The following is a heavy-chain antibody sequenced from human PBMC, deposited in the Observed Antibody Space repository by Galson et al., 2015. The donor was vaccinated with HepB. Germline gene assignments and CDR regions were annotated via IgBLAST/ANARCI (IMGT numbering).Heavy chain of an antibody. CDR2: IIPIFNTV. V-gene: IGHV1-69*01. CDR3: NCYYDSSAYLHFDY. D-gene: IGHD3-22*01. CDR1: GGTFSSYT. J-gene: IGHJ4*02. Sequence: SCKASGGTFSSYTISWVRQAPGQGLEWMGEIIPIFNTVNYAQKFQGRVTITADESTSTAYMELSSLRSEDTAVYYCNCYYDSSAYLHFDYWGQGTLVTVSS.